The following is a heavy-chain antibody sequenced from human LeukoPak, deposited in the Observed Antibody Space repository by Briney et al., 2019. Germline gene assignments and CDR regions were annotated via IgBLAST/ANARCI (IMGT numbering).Heavy chain of an antibody. D-gene: IGHD4-11*01. CDR1: GFTFSCSA. Sequence: GGSLRLSCAASGFTFSCSAMKGVRQAGGEGGEWVGRIRSKANSYATAYAASVKGSFTISSDDSKITADLQVNSLKTEDTAVYYCTRRLETTSFSRYYYYGMDVWGQGATVTVSS. V-gene: IGHV3-73*01. J-gene: IGHJ6*02. CDR3: TRRLETTSFSRYYYYGMDV. CDR2: IRSKANSYAT.